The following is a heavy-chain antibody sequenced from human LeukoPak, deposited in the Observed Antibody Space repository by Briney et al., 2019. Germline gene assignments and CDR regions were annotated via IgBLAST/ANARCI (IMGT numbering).Heavy chain of an antibody. Sequence: GASVKVSCKASGGTFSSYAISWVRQAPGQGLEWMGGIIHIFGTANYAQKFQGRVTITADKSTSAAYMELSSLRSEDTAVYYCARTTLIQYSSGWFYFDYWGQGTLVTVSS. CDR1: GGTFSSYA. J-gene: IGHJ4*02. CDR3: ARTTLIQYSSGWFYFDY. CDR2: IIHIFGTA. D-gene: IGHD6-19*01. V-gene: IGHV1-69*06.